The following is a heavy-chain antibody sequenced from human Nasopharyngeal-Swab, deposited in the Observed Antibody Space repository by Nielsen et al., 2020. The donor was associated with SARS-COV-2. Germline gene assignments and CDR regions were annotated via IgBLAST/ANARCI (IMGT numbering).Heavy chain of an antibody. Sequence: SETLSLTCTVSGGSVSSGSYYWSWIRQPPGKGLEWIGYIYNSGSTNYNPSLKSRVTISVDTSKNQFSLKLSSVTAADTAVYYCARDHVGYCSGGSCSTGYYYYYYMDVWGKGTTVTVSS. D-gene: IGHD2-15*01. CDR3: ARDHVGYCSGGSCSTGYYYYYYMDV. V-gene: IGHV4-61*01. J-gene: IGHJ6*03. CDR1: GGSVSSGSYY. CDR2: IYNSGST.